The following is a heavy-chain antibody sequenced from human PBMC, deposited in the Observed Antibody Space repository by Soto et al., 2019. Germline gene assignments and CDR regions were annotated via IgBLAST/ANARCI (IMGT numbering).Heavy chain of an antibody. V-gene: IGHV5-10-1*01. CDR1: GYSFTSYC. Sequence: GESLKISCKGSGYSFTSYCISWVRQMPGKGLEWMGRIDPSDSYTNYSPSFQGHVTISADKSISTAYLQWSSLKASDTAMYYCARRHSSSSAFDPWGQGTLVTVSS. J-gene: IGHJ5*02. CDR2: IDPSDSYT. D-gene: IGHD6-13*01. CDR3: ARRHSSSSAFDP.